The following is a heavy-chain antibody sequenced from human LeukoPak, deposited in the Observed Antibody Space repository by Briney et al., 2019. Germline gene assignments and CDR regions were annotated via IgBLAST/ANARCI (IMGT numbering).Heavy chain of an antibody. J-gene: IGHJ4*02. D-gene: IGHD3-16*02. CDR2: IIGSSGSI. CDR3: ARATPPGISFFDY. Sequence: GGSLRLSRAGSGFTFSTYSMNWLHQAPGKRLERVSSIIGSSGSIYYADSVKDRFTISRDNAENSLYLKMNSLRAEDTAVYYCARATPPGISFFDYWGQGALVTVSS. CDR1: GFTFSTYS. V-gene: IGHV3-21*06.